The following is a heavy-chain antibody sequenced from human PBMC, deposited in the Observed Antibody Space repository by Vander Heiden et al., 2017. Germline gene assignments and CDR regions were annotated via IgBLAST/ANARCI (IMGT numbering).Heavy chain of an antibody. D-gene: IGHD6-19*01. CDR2: IKRKVDGGTT. Sequence: EVQLVESGGGLVKPGGSLRLSCAGPGSPFSDAWMNWVRQAPGKGLEWVGRIKRKVDGGTTDYAAPVKGRFTISRDDSKNMFYLQMKSLKTEDTAVYFCAKETPYSRGWWDDGFDIWGRGTMVTVSS. J-gene: IGHJ3*02. V-gene: IGHV3-15*07. CDR3: AKETPYSRGWWDDGFDI. CDR1: GSPFSDAW.